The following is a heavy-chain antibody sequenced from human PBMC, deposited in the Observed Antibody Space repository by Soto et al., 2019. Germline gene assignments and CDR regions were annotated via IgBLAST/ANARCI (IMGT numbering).Heavy chain of an antibody. Sequence: SETLSLTCTVSGGSISSGGYYWSWIRQHPGKGLEWIGYIYYSGSTYYNPSLKSRVTISVDTSKNQFSLKLSSVTAADTAVYYCARVGLPWFGELSGMDVWGQGTTVTVSS. J-gene: IGHJ6*02. D-gene: IGHD3-10*01. CDR2: IYYSGST. V-gene: IGHV4-31*03. CDR1: GGSISSGGYY. CDR3: ARVGLPWFGELSGMDV.